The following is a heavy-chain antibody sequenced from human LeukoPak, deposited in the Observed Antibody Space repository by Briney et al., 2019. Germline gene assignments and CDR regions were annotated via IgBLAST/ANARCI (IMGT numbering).Heavy chain of an antibody. V-gene: IGHV3-23*01. J-gene: IGHJ4*02. Sequence: GGSLRLSCAASGFIFSNSAMNWVRQAPGKGLEWVSSISNSGGRTYYADFVKGRFTISRDNSKNTLYLQMNSLRAEDTAVYYCAREAEREAPFDYWGQGTLVTVSS. CDR1: GFIFSNSA. CDR2: ISNSGGRT. D-gene: IGHD1-26*01. CDR3: AREAEREAPFDY.